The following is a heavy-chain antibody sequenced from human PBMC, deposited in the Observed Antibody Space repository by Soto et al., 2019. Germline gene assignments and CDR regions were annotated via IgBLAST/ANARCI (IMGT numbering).Heavy chain of an antibody. CDR1: GGSISSGGYY. V-gene: IGHV4-31*03. Sequence: QVQLQESGPGLVKPSQTLSLTCTVSGGSISSGGYYWSWIRQHPGKGLEWIGYIYYSGSTYYNPSLKGRVTISVATYKNQCSLTLSSVTAAATAVYYCARLSSTATNWYFDLWGRGTLVTVSS. D-gene: IGHD4-17*01. CDR3: ARLSSTATNWYFDL. J-gene: IGHJ2*01. CDR2: IYYSGST.